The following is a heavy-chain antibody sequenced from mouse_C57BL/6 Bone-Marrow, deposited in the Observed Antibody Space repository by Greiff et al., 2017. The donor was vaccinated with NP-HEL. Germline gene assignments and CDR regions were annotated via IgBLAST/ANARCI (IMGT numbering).Heavy chain of an antibody. Sequence: QVQLKQPGAELVKPGASVKLSCKASGYTFTSYWMHWVKQRPGQGLEWIGMIHPNSGSTNYNEKFKSKATLTVDKSSSTAYMQLSRLTSEDSAVYYCARRGLRGGAWFAYWGQGTLVTVSA. CDR3: ARRGLRGGAWFAY. J-gene: IGHJ3*01. D-gene: IGHD2-4*01. CDR1: GYTFTSYW. V-gene: IGHV1-64*01. CDR2: IHPNSGST.